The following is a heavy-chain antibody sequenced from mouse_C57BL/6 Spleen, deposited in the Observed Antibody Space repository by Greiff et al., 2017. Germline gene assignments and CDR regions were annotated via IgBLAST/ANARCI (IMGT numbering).Heavy chain of an antibody. CDR1: GYSITSGYY. J-gene: IGHJ2*01. CDR3: ARIYYGNYEYYFDY. D-gene: IGHD2-1*01. Sequence: ESGPGLVKPSQSLSLTCSVTGYSITSGYYWNWIRQFPGNKLEWMGYISYDGSNNYNPSLKNRISITRDTSKNQFFLKLNSVTTEDTATYYCARIYYGNYEYYFDYWGQGTTLTVSS. V-gene: IGHV3-6*01. CDR2: ISYDGSN.